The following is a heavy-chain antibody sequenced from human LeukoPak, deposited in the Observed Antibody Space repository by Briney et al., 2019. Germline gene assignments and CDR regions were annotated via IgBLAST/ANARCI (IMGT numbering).Heavy chain of an antibody. J-gene: IGHJ6*02. D-gene: IGHD6-13*01. CDR2: IYYSGST. CDR3: ARVGEAAAGSDANYYYGMDV. CDR1: GGSISSYY. Sequence: PSETLSLTCTVSGGSISSYYWSWIRQPPGKGLEWIGYIYYSGSTNYNPSLKSRVTISVDTSKNQFSLKLSSVTAADTAVYYCARVGEAAAGSDANYYYGMDVWGQGTTVTVSS. V-gene: IGHV4-59*01.